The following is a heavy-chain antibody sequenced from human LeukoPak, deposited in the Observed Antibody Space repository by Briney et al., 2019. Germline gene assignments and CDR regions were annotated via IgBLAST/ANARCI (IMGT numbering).Heavy chain of an antibody. CDR1: GYTFTSYD. J-gene: IGHJ4*02. CDR2: MNPNSGNT. D-gene: IGHD3-22*01. CDR3: ASLAHFDGSTYYPDF. V-gene: IGHV1-8*03. Sequence: ASVKVSCKASGYTFTSYDINWVRQATGQGLEWMGWMNPNSGNTGYAQKFQGRVTITRNTSISTAYMELSSLRSEDTAVYYCASLAHFDGSTYYPDFWGQGTLVTVSS.